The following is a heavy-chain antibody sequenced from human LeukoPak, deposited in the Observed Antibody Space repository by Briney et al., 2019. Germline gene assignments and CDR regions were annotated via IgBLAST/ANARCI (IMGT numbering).Heavy chain of an antibody. J-gene: IGHJ6*02. CDR3: ARRMRVAAAGTNYYYGMDV. CDR1: GGSISSYY. V-gene: IGHV4-59*08. Sequence: SETLSLTCTVSGGSISSYYWSWIRQPPGKGLEWIGYIYYSGSTNYNPSLKSRVTISVDTSKNQFSLKLSSATAADTAVYYCARRMRVAAAGTNYYYGMDVWGQGTTVTVSS. D-gene: IGHD6-13*01. CDR2: IYYSGST.